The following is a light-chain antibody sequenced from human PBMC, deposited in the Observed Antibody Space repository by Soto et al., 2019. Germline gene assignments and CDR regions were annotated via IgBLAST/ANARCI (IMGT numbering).Light chain of an antibody. J-gene: IGKJ1*01. CDR1: QSISSD. V-gene: IGKV3-15*01. Sequence: EIVMTQSPATLSVSPGERATLSCRASQSISSDLAWYQQKPGQAPRLLIYGSTRATGIPARFSGSGSGTEFTLTISRLQSEPYALHYSQQYNWWPWTFGEGTKV. CDR2: GS. CDR3: QQYNWWPWT.